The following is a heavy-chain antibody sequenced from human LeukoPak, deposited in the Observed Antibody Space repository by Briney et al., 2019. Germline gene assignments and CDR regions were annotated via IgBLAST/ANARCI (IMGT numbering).Heavy chain of an antibody. CDR1: GGSISSYY. CDR2: IYYSGST. Sequence: SETLSLTCTVSGGSISSYYWSWIRQPPGKGLEWIGYIYYSGSTNYNPSLKSRVTISVDTSKNQFSLKLSSVTAADTAVYYCARQTLEMATITFDYWGQGTLVTVSS. D-gene: IGHD5-24*01. V-gene: IGHV4-59*01. CDR3: ARQTLEMATITFDY. J-gene: IGHJ4*02.